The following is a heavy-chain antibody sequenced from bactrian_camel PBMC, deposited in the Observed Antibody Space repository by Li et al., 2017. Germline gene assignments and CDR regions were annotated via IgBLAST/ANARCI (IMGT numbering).Heavy chain of an antibody. CDR3: ARAVEGWVTVGYDY. CDR1: GFTFSTYS. D-gene: IGHD5*01. Sequence: VQLVESGGGSVRPGGSLRLSCVSSGFTFSTYSMNWVRQAPGKGLEWVSAINSGGSNTFYADSVKGRFTISRDNAKNRLVLQLNSLKTEDTAMYYCARAVEGWVTVGYDYWGQGTQVTVS. CDR2: INSGGSNT. V-gene: IGHV3S31*01. J-gene: IGHJ4*01.